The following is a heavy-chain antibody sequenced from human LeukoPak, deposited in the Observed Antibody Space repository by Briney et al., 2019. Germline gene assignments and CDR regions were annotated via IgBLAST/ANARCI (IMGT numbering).Heavy chain of an antibody. CDR3: ARDHHRRLYDSQARDTFDI. D-gene: IGHD3-22*01. Sequence: GGSLRLSCAASGFTFNTYSMNWVRQAPGKGLEWVSYISSSGGTIYYADSVNGRFTISRDNAKNSLYLQMNSLRAEDTAVYYCARDHHRRLYDSQARDTFDIWGQGTMVTVSS. V-gene: IGHV3-48*04. CDR2: ISSSGGTI. CDR1: GFTFNTYS. J-gene: IGHJ3*02.